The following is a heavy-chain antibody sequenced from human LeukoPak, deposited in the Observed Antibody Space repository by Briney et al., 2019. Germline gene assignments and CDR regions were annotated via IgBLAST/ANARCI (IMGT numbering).Heavy chain of an antibody. CDR3: ARSMIVKGGAFDI. CDR2: INPNSGGT. V-gene: IGHV1-2*02. CDR1: GGTFSIYA. Sequence: GASVRVSCKASGGTFSIYAISWVRQAPGQGLEWMGWINPNSGGTNYAQKFQGRVTMTRDTSISTAYMELSRLRSDDTAVYYCARSMIVKGGAFDIWGQGTMVTVSS. D-gene: IGHD3-22*01. J-gene: IGHJ3*02.